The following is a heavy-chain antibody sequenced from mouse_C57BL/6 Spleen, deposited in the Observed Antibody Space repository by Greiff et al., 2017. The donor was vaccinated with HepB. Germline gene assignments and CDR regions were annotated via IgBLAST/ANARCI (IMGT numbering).Heavy chain of an antibody. CDR2: INYDGSST. V-gene: IGHV5-16*01. J-gene: IGHJ2*01. CDR1: GFTFSDYY. D-gene: IGHD1-1*01. CDR3: ARDTHYYGSSLFDY. Sequence: EVQRVESEGGLVQPGSSMKLSCTASGFTFSDYYMAWVRQVPEKGLEWVANINYDGSSTYYLDSLKSRFIISRDNAKNILYLQMSSLKSEDTATYYCARDTHYYGSSLFDYWGQGTTLTVSS.